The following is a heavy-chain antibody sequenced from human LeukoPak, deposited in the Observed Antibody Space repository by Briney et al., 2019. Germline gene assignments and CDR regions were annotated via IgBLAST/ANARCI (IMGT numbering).Heavy chain of an antibody. CDR1: GGSISSYY. CDR3: ARGAAAMAAPFDY. J-gene: IGHJ4*02. V-gene: IGHV4-59*01. Sequence: SETLSLTCTVSGGSISSYYWSWIRQPPGKGLEWIGYIYYSGSTNYNPSLKSRVTISVDTSKNQFSLKLSSVTAADTAVYYCARGAAAMAAPFDYWGQGTLVTVSS. CDR2: IYYSGST. D-gene: IGHD5-18*01.